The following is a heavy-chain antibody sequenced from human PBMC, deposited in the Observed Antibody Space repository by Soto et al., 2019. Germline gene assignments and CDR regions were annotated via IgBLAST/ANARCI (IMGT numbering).Heavy chain of an antibody. D-gene: IGHD6-19*01. Sequence: EVQLVESGGGLVQPGGSLRLSCAASGFTFSSYWMHWVRQAPGQGLGWVSRINSAGSSTTYADSVKGRFTISRDNDKNTLYLQMKSLRAEDTAVYYCARDQSVSGPTTLFDPWGQGTLVTVSS. CDR3: ARDQSVSGPTTLFDP. J-gene: IGHJ5*02. CDR1: GFTFSSYW. CDR2: INSAGSST. V-gene: IGHV3-74*01.